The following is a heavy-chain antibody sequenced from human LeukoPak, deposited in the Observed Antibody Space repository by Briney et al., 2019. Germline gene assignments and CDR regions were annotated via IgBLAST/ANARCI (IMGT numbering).Heavy chain of an antibody. V-gene: IGHV3-7*01. CDR2: IKQDGSEK. CDR1: GFTFSNYW. CDR3: ATRGFP. Sequence: GGSLRLSCAASGFTFSNYWMNWVRQAPGKGLEWVANIKQDGSEKYYVDSVKGRFTISRDNAKNSLYLHMNCLRDEDTAVYYCATRGFPWGQGTLVTVSS. D-gene: IGHD2-15*01. J-gene: IGHJ5*02.